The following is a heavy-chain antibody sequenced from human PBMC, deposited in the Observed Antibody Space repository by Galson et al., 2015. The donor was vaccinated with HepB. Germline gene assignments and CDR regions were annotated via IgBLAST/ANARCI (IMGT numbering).Heavy chain of an antibody. CDR3: ARGQYQLLVNWFDP. CDR1: GYTFTGYY. CDR2: ISPNSGGT. Sequence: SVKVSCKASGYTFTGYYMHWVRQAPGQGLEWMGRISPNSGGTNYAQKFQGRVTMTRDTSISTAYMELSRLRSDDTAVYYCARGQYQLLVNWFDPWGQGTLVTVSS. D-gene: IGHD2-2*01. V-gene: IGHV1-2*06. J-gene: IGHJ5*02.